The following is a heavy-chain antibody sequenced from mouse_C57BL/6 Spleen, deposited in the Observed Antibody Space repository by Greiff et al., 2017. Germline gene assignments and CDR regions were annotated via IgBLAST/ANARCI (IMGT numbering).Heavy chain of an antibody. J-gene: IGHJ2*01. CDR1: GFTFSDYY. Sequence: EVQVVESEGGLVQPGSSMKLSCTASGFTFSDYYMAWVRQVPEKGLEWVANINYDGSSTYYLDSLKSRFIISRDNAKNILYLQMSSLKSEDTATYYCARDREYYGSLDYWGQGTTLTVSS. CDR3: ARDREYYGSLDY. V-gene: IGHV5-16*01. CDR2: INYDGSST. D-gene: IGHD1-1*01.